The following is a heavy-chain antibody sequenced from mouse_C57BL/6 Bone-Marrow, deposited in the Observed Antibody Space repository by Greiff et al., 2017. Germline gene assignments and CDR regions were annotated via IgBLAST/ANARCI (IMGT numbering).Heavy chain of an antibody. V-gene: IGHV1-7*01. CDR3: AKETVVATDDY. CDR1: GYTFTSYW. Sequence: VQLQQSGAELAKPGASVKLSCKASGYTFTSYWMHWVKQRPGPGLEWIGYINPSSGYPKYNQKFKDKATLTVDQSSITAYMQLNRLTYENTAVYYCAKETVVATDDYGGQGTTLTVSS. CDR2: INPSSGYP. J-gene: IGHJ2*01. D-gene: IGHD1-1*01.